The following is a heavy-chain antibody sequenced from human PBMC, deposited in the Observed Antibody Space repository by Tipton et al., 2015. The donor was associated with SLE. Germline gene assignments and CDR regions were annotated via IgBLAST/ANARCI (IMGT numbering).Heavy chain of an antibody. CDR1: GGSISSSSYY. CDR3: ASGGVDGDSDFDD. D-gene: IGHD4-17*01. J-gene: IGHJ4*02. Sequence: GLVKPSETLSLTCTVSGGSISSSSYYWGWIRQPPGKGLEWIGSIYYSGSTYYNPSLKSRVTISVDTSKNQFSLKLSSVTAADTAVYYCASGGVDGDSDFDDWGEGTLVTVSS. V-gene: IGHV4-39*07. CDR2: IYYSGST.